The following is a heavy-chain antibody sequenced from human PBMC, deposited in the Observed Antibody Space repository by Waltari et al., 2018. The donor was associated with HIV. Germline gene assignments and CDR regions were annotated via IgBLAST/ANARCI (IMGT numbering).Heavy chain of an antibody. D-gene: IGHD6-13*01. Sequence: QVQLQQWGAGLLKPSETLSLTCAVYGGSFSGYYWSWIRPPPGKGLEWIGEINHSGSTNYNPSLKSRVTISVDTSKNQFSLKLSSVTAADTAVYYCARGGSSYYYYYYGMDVWGQGTTVTVSS. J-gene: IGHJ6*02. V-gene: IGHV4-34*01. CDR3: ARGGSSYYYYYYGMDV. CDR1: GGSFSGYY. CDR2: INHSGST.